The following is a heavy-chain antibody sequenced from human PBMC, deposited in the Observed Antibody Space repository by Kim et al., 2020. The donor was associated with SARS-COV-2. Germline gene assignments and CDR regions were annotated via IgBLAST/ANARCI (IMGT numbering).Heavy chain of an antibody. CDR2: IYSGGST. CDR3: AYSNYDGAFDI. V-gene: IGHV3-53*01. CDR1: GFTVSSNY. J-gene: IGHJ3*02. Sequence: GGSLRLSCAASGFTVSSNYMSWVRQAPGKGLEWVSVIYSGGSTYYADSVKGRFTISRDNSKNTLYLQMNSLRAEDTAVYYCAYSNYDGAFDIWGQGTMVTVSS. D-gene: IGHD4-4*01.